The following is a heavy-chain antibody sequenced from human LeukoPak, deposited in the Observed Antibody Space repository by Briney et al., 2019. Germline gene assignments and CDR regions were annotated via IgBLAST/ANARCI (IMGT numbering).Heavy chain of an antibody. Sequence: GGSLRLSCAASGFTFSSYSMNWVRQAPGKGLEWVSTIVGDSSKTYYADSVRGRFTTSRDNSNYMLFLHMNNLRAEDTAIYYCAKQPYNYYYLDVWGKGTTVTVSS. J-gene: IGHJ6*03. CDR1: GFTFSSYS. V-gene: IGHV3-23*01. D-gene: IGHD2-21*01. CDR2: IVGDSSKT. CDR3: AKQPYNYYYLDV.